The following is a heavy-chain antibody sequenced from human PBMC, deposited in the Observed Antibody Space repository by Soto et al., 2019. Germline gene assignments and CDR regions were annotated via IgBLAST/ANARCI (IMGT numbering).Heavy chain of an antibody. V-gene: IGHV3-30*18. D-gene: IGHD2-2*01. J-gene: IGHJ6*02. CDR2: ISYDGSNK. Sequence: QVQLVESGGGVVQPGRSLRLSCAASGFTFSSSGMHWVRQAPGKGLEWVAVISYDGSNKYYADSVKGRFTISRDNSKNTLYLQMNSLRAEDTAVYYCAKVLFARPAYGMDVWGQGTTVTVSS. CDR3: AKVLFARPAYGMDV. CDR1: GFTFSSSG.